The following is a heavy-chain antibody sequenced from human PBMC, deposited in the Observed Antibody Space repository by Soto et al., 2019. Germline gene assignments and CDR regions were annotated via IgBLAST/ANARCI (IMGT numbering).Heavy chain of an antibody. CDR2: IDPSGGIT. J-gene: IGHJ4*02. D-gene: IGHD3-9*01. Sequence: QVQLVQSGAEVKKPGAPVKVSCMASGYTFINYYIHWVRQAPGQGLAWMGVIDPSGGITGCAENCLGRVTMTRDTSTNTVYMELNTLRSEDTAVYYCARDVGSGDILAGFYPPVDYWGQGTPVIVSA. CDR1: GYTFINYY. CDR3: ARDVGSGDILAGFYPPVDY. V-gene: IGHV1-46*01.